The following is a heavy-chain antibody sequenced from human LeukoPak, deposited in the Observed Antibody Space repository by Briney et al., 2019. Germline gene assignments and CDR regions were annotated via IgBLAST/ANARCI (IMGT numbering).Heavy chain of an antibody. D-gene: IGHD3-22*01. CDR3: ARDNYYDSSGYFGLPDY. Sequence: PGGSLRLSCAASGFTFSSYAMHWVRQAPGKGLEWVAVISYDGSNKYYADSVKGRFTISRDNSKNTLYLQMNSLRAEDTAVYYCARDNYYDSSGYFGLPDYWGQGTLVTVSS. V-gene: IGHV3-30*04. CDR1: GFTFSSYA. CDR2: ISYDGSNK. J-gene: IGHJ4*02.